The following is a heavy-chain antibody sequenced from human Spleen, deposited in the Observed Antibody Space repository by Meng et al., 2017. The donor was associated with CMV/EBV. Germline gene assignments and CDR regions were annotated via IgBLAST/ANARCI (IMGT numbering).Heavy chain of an antibody. CDR3: ARSSSGDRYYYYYGMDV. D-gene: IGHD6-6*01. CDR1: GFTFSDYY. Sequence: LSLTCAASGFTFSDYYKSWIRQAPGKGLEWVSYISSSGSTIYYADSVKGRFTISRDNAKNSLYLQMNSLRAEDTAVYYCARSSSGDRYYYYYGMDVWGQGTTVTVSS. V-gene: IGHV3-11*04. CDR2: ISSSGSTI. J-gene: IGHJ6*02.